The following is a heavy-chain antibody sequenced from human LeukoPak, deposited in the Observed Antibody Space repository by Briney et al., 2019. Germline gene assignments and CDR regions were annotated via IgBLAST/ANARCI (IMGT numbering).Heavy chain of an antibody. CDR3: AKVLIAGIAVAYDDAFDI. Sequence: GGSLRLSCAASGFTFSSYGMHWVRQAPGKGLEWVAFIRYDGSNKYYADSVKGRFTISRDNSKNTLYLQMNGLRAEDTAVYYCAKVLIAGIAVAYDDAFDIWGQGTMVTVSS. D-gene: IGHD6-19*01. J-gene: IGHJ3*02. CDR1: GFTFSSYG. CDR2: IRYDGSNK. V-gene: IGHV3-30*02.